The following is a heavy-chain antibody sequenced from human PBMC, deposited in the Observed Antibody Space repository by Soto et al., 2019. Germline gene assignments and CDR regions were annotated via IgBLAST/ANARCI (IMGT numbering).Heavy chain of an antibody. Sequence: ASVKVSCKASGYTFTSYYMHWVRQAPGQGLEWMGIINPSGGSTSYAQKFQGRVTMTRDTSTSTVYMELSSLRSEDTAVYYCERDQYSSGRARWFDPWGQGTLVTVSS. D-gene: IGHD6-19*01. V-gene: IGHV1-46*01. CDR2: INPSGGST. CDR1: GYTFTSYY. J-gene: IGHJ5*02. CDR3: ERDQYSSGRARWFDP.